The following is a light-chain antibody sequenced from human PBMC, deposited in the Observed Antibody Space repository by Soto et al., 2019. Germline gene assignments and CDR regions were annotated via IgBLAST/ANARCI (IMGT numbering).Light chain of an antibody. J-gene: IGKJ1*01. V-gene: IGKV3-20*01. Sequence: EIVLTQSPGTLSLSPGERATLSCRASQSVSSSYLAWYQQKPGQAPRLLIYGASSRATGIPDRFSGSGSGTDFTFTISRLEPEDFAVYYCQQYGSSPVTFGQGTKVEIK. CDR3: QQYGSSPVT. CDR2: GAS. CDR1: QSVSSSY.